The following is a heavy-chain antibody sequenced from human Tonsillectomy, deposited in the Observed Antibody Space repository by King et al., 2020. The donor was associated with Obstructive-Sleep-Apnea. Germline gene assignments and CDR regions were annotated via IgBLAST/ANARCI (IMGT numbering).Heavy chain of an antibody. Sequence: QLQESGPGLVKPSQTLSLTCSVSGGSISSGSYYWSWIRQHPGRGLEWIGYIFYSGSAYYNPSLKSRLTISVALSPNQCSLRLSSVTAADTAVYYCARIMCSSSSCKYFYGLDVWGLGTTVTVSS. CDR2: IFYSGSA. D-gene: IGHD2-2*01. CDR3: ARIMCSSSSCKYFYGLDV. CDR1: GGSISSGSYY. J-gene: IGHJ6*02. V-gene: IGHV4-31*03.